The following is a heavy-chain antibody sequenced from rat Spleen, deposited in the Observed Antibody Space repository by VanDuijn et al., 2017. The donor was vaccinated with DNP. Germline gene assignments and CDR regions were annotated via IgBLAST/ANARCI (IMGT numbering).Heavy chain of an antibody. CDR2: IWTGGST. J-gene: IGHJ2*01. Sequence: LEWMGIIWTGGSTAYNSALKSRLSISRDTSKSQVFLKMNSLQTEDTAMYFCARSGEGYDYFDYWGQGVMVTVSS. CDR3: ARSGEGYDYFDY. V-gene: IGHV2-27*01. D-gene: IGHD4-3*01.